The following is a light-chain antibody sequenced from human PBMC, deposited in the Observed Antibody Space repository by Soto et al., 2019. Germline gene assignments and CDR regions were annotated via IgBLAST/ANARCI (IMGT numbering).Light chain of an antibody. J-gene: IGKJ1*01. CDR1: QSVSSTY. Sequence: VLTQSPGPLSLSPGERATLSCRARQSVSSTYLAWYQQKPGQAPRLLIYGASSRATGIPDRFSGSGSGTDFTLTISRLEPEDFAVYYCQQFGSSPRTFGQGTKVEI. CDR2: GAS. V-gene: IGKV3-20*01. CDR3: QQFGSSPRT.